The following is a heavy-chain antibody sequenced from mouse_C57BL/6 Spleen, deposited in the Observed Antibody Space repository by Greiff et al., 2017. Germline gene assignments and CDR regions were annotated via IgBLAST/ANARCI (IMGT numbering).Heavy chain of an antibody. CDR1: GYTFTSYW. V-gene: IGHV1-50*01. D-gene: IGHD2-5*01. CDR3: ARPSYSNYAWFAY. CDR2: IDPSDSYT. J-gene: IGHJ3*01. Sequence: QVQLQQPGAELVKPGASVKLSCKASGYTFTSYWMQWVKQRPGQGLEWIGEIDPSDSYTNYNQKFKGKATLTVDTASSTAYMQLSSLTSEASAVYYCARPSYSNYAWFAYWGQGTLVTVSA.